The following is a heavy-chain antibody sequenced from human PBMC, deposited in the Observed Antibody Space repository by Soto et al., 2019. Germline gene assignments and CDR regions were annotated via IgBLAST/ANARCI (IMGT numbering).Heavy chain of an antibody. J-gene: IGHJ6*03. V-gene: IGHV4-31*03. Sequence: SETLSLTCTVSGGSISSDSYYWSWIRQHPGKGLEWIAYIYYSGNAYYNPSLESRVTISVDTSKNQFSLKLSSVTAADTAVYYCARPAIPPYSSWQPQREDYYYYMDVWGKGTTVTVSS. D-gene: IGHD6-13*01. CDR1: GGSISSDSYY. CDR2: IYYSGNA. CDR3: ARPAIPPYSSWQPQREDYYYYMDV.